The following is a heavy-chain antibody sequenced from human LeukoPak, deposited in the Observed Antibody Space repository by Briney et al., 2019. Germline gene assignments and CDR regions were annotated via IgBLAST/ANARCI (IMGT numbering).Heavy chain of an antibody. D-gene: IGHD3-16*01. CDR3: ARGPYDGTFYFDS. CDR2: AIPIRGMT. V-gene: IGHV1-69*04. J-gene: IGHJ4*02. Sequence: SVNVSSKISGGTFGSYGITWVRQPPGQPLDWMGRAIPIRGMTNYAQKFQGRVTITADTSTSTAYMELSSLTSEDTAVYFCARGPYDGTFYFDSWGQGTLVIVSS. CDR1: GGTFGSYG.